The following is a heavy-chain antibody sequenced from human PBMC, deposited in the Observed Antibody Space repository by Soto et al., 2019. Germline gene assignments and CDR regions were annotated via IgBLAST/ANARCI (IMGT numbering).Heavy chain of an antibody. J-gene: IGHJ6*02. CDR3: AKGGQLDV. D-gene: IGHD3-16*01. Sequence: QVQLVESGGGVVQPGRSLRLSCAASGFTFSSYGMHWIRQAPGKGREWVAVISYDGSNKYYADSVKGRFTISRDNSKTTLYLQMNSLRAEDTAVYYGAKGGQLDVWGQGTTVTVSS. CDR1: GFTFSSYG. V-gene: IGHV3-30*18. CDR2: ISYDGSNK.